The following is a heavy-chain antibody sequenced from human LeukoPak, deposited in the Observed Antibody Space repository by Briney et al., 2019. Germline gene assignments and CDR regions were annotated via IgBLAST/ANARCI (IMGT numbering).Heavy chain of an antibody. D-gene: IGHD5-18*01. V-gene: IGHV1-2*02. CDR1: GYTFSGYY. J-gene: IGHJ4*02. CDR2: INPHNGVT. Sequence: GASVKVSCKASGYTFSGYYMHWVRQAPGQGLEWMGWINPHNGVTNYAQKFQGRVTMTRDTSISTAYMELNRLISDDTAVFYCARGPNSYGYEGDYWGQGTLVTVSS. CDR3: ARGPNSYGYEGDY.